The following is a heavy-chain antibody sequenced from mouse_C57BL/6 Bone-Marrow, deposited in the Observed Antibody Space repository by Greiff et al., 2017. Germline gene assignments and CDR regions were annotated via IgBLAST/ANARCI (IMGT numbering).Heavy chain of an antibody. J-gene: IGHJ1*03. CDR1: GYTFTSYD. Sequence: VQLQQSGPELVKPGASVKLSCKASGYTFTSYDINWVKQRPGQGLEWIGWIYPRAGSTKYNEKFKGKATLTVDTSSRTAYMELHSLTSEDSAVYFCARDYGSSYWYFDVWGTGTTVTVSS. CDR2: IYPRAGST. D-gene: IGHD1-1*01. CDR3: ARDYGSSYWYFDV. V-gene: IGHV1-85*01.